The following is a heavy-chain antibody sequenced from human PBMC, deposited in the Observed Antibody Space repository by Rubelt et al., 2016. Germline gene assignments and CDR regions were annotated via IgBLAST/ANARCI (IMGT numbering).Heavy chain of an antibody. CDR3: AKGRRSFPRYMDV. CDR2: SGGST. D-gene: IGHD3-10*01. J-gene: IGHJ6*03. V-gene: IGHV3-53*01. Sequence: SGGSTYYADSVKGRFTISRHNSKNTLYLQMNSLRAEDTAVYYCAKGRRSFPRYMDVWGKGTTVTVSS.